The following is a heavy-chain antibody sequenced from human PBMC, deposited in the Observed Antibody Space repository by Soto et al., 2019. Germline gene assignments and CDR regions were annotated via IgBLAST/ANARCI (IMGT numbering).Heavy chain of an antibody. CDR3: ARLNSSGNLGFFDP. CDR2: IYYSGST. D-gene: IGHD3-22*01. CDR1: GGSISSGDYY. V-gene: IGHV4-30-4*01. J-gene: IGHJ5*02. Sequence: QVQLQESGPGLVKPSQTLSLTCTVSGGSISSGDYYWSWIRQPPGKGLEWIGYIYYSGSTYYNPSLKRRVTSSVDTSKNPFSLKLSSVTAADTAVYYCARLNSSGNLGFFDPRGQGTLVTVSS.